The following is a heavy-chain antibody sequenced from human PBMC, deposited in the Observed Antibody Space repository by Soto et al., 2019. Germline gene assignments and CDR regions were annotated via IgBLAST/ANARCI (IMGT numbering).Heavy chain of an antibody. J-gene: IGHJ5*02. Sequence: QVQLVQSGAEVKKPGASVKVSCKASGYTFTSYDINWVRQATGQGLEWMGWMNPNSGNTAYAQKFQGRVAMTRTTSISTAYMVLSRLRSEDTAVYYCARERNWFDPWGQGTLVTVSS. V-gene: IGHV1-8*01. CDR3: ARERNWFDP. CDR2: MNPNSGNT. CDR1: GYTFTSYD.